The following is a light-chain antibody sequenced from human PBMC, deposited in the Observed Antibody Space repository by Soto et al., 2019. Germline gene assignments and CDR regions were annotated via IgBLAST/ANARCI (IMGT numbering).Light chain of an antibody. J-gene: IGKJ5*01. CDR2: DAS. CDR3: QQVSNWPRIT. V-gene: IGKV3-11*01. CDR1: QNIDNY. Sequence: EIVLTQSPVTLSLSPGERATLSCRASQNIDNYLAWYQQKPGQAPRLLIYDASNRATGIPARFSGSGSGTDFTLTISSLEPEDFAVYYCQQVSNWPRITFGQGTRLESK.